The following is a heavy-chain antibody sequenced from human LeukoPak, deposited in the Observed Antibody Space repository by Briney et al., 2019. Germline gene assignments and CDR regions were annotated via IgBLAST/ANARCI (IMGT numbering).Heavy chain of an antibody. CDR2: VSDTGDT. V-gene: IGHV4-59*01. CDR3: ARVFRGVVTSNWFDP. J-gene: IGHJ5*02. D-gene: IGHD3-3*01. CDR1: GVPINGNY. Sequence: PLETLSLTCTVSGVPINGNYWTWIRQLPGKGLEWIGFVSDTGDTDYNPSLKSRLTISADTSKSQLSLSLSSVTAADTALYYCARVFRGVVTSNWFDPWGQGTLVTVSS.